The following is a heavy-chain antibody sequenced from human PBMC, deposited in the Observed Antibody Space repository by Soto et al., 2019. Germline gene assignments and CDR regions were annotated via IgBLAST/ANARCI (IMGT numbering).Heavy chain of an antibody. D-gene: IGHD6-13*01. V-gene: IGHV1-69*06. J-gene: IGHJ6*02. CDR2: IIPIFGTA. CDR3: ARASIAAAVLDYYYYYGMDV. Sequence: SVKVSCKASGGTFSSYAISWVRQAPGQGLEGMGGIIPIFGTANYAQKFQGRVTITADKSTSTAYMELSSLRSEDTAVYYCARASIAAAVLDYYYYYGMDVWGQGTTVTVSS. CDR1: GGTFSSYA.